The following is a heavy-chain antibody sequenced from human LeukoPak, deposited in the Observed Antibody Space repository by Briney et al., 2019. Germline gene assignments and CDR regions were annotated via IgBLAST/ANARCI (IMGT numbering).Heavy chain of an antibody. CDR3: ARGTLIDP. Sequence: SETLSLTCTVSGGSISSDGYYWNWIRQHPGEGLEWIGYIYYSGRTYYNPSLKSRVTISVDTSKNQFSLKLSSVTAADTAVYYCARGTLIDPWGQGTLVTVSS. CDR1: GGSISSDGYY. CDR2: IYYSGRT. J-gene: IGHJ5*02. V-gene: IGHV4-31*03.